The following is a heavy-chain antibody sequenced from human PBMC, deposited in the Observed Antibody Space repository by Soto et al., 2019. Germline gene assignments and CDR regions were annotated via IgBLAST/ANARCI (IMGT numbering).Heavy chain of an antibody. D-gene: IGHD4-17*01. Sequence: QVQLVESGGGVVQPGRSLRLSCAASGFTFSSYGMHWVRQAPGKGLEWVAVISYDGSNKYYADSVKGRFTISRDNSKNTLYLQMNRLRAEDTAVYYCAKDQWAYGDYNSLYCYYGMDVGGQGTTVTVSS. CDR3: AKDQWAYGDYNSLYCYYGMDV. J-gene: IGHJ6*02. CDR1: GFTFSSYG. CDR2: ISYDGSNK. V-gene: IGHV3-30*18.